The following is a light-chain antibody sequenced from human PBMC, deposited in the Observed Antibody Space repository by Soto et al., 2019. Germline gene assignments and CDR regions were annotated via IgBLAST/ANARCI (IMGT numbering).Light chain of an antibody. Sequence: EIVMTQSPATLSGSPGERASLSCRASQSVGNNLAWYQQKPGQAPRLLIHGSSTRATGIPARFSGSGSGTEFTLTISSLQSEDFAVYYCQHQSNWPRTFGQGTKLEIK. J-gene: IGKJ1*01. CDR2: GSS. V-gene: IGKV3-15*01. CDR3: QHQSNWPRT. CDR1: QSVGNN.